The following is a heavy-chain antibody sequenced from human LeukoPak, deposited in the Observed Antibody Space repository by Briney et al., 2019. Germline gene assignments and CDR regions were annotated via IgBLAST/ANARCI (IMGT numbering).Heavy chain of an antibody. J-gene: IGHJ4*02. CDR2: IYSGGST. V-gene: IGHV3-53*01. CDR3: ARIHDYGDYEGDY. CDR1: GFTFSSNY. Sequence: PGGSLRLSCAASGFTFSSNYMSWVRQAPGKGLEWVSVIYSGGSTYYADSVKGRFTISRDNSKNTLYLQMNSLRAEDTAVYYCARIHDYGDYEGDYWGQGTLVTVSS. D-gene: IGHD4-17*01.